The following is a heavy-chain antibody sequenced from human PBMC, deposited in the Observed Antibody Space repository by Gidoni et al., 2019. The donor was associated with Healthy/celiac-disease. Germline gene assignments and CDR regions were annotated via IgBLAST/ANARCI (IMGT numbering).Heavy chain of an antibody. CDR3: ARMHYDFWSGYPTYWYFDL. Sequence: QVTLMESGPVLVTPTEPLPLPCTVAGFSLSNARMGVSWIRQPPGKALEWLAHIFSNDEKSYSTSLKSRLTISKDTSKSQVVLTKTNMDPVDTATYYCARMHYDFWSGYPTYWYFDLWGRGTLVTVSS. D-gene: IGHD3-3*01. CDR2: IFSNDEK. V-gene: IGHV2-26*01. J-gene: IGHJ2*01. CDR1: GFSLSNARMG.